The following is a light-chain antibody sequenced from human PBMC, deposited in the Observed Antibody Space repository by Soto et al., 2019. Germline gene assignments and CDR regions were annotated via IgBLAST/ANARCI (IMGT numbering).Light chain of an antibody. CDR3: QQPSNWPPLT. CDR1: QSVSSY. V-gene: IGKV3-11*01. J-gene: IGKJ4*01. Sequence: EIVLTQSPATLSLAPVERATLSCRASQSVSSYLAWYQQKPGQAPRLLIYDASNRATGIPARFSGSGSGTDFTLTISSLEPEDFAVYYCQQPSNWPPLTFGGGTKVEIK. CDR2: DAS.